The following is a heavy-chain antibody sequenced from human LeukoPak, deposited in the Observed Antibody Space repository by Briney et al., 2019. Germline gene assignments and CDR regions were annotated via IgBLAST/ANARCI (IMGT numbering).Heavy chain of an antibody. D-gene: IGHD3-10*01. J-gene: IGHJ6*03. CDR1: GGSISSYY. CDR2: IYYSGST. Sequence: KSSETLSLTCTVSGGSISSYYWSWIRQPPGKGLEWIGYIYYSGSTNYNPSLRSRVTISVDTSKNQFSLKLSSVTAADTAVYYCARVGRGAHYYYYYYMDVWGKGTTVTISS. CDR3: ARVGRGAHYYYYYYMDV. V-gene: IGHV4-59*01.